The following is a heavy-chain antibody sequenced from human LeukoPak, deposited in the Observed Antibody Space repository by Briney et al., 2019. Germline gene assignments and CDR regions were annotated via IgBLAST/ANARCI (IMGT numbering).Heavy chain of an antibody. CDR1: GFTFTKYW. V-gene: IGHV3-7*01. Sequence: GGSLRLSCAASGFTFTKYWMTWVRQAPGKGLEWVANIKQDGSERNYVDTVKGRFIISRDNAKNLLYLQMNSLRAEDTAVYYCAKVGGGGITIFGEDYWGQGTLVTVSS. CDR2: IKQDGSER. J-gene: IGHJ4*02. CDR3: AKVGGGGITIFGEDY. D-gene: IGHD3-3*01.